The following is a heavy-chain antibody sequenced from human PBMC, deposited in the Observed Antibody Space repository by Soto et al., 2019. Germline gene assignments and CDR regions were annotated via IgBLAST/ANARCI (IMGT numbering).Heavy chain of an antibody. J-gene: IGHJ6*02. V-gene: IGHV3-7*01. CDR3: AREMKDIVLVPAAISVYYYYYYGMDV. Sequence: PGGSLRLSCAASGFTFSSYWMSWVRQAPGKGLEWVANIKQDGSEKYYVDSVKGRFTISRDNAKNSLYLQMNSLRAEDTAVYYCAREMKDIVLVPAAISVYYYYYYGMDVWGQGTTVTVSS. CDR1: GFTFSSYW. CDR2: IKQDGSEK. D-gene: IGHD2-2*01.